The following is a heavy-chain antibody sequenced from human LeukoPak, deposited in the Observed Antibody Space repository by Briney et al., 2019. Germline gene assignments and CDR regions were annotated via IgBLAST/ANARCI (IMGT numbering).Heavy chain of an antibody. J-gene: IGHJ6*02. CDR2: IIPILGIA. D-gene: IGHD3-3*01. CDR1: GGTFSSYT. Sequence: SVKVSCKASGGTFSSYTISWVRQAPGQGLEWMGRIIPILGIANYAQKFQGRVTITADKSTSTAYTELSSLRSEDTAVYYCARTLSSFLEWLSYYYYGMDVWGQGTTVTVSS. V-gene: IGHV1-69*02. CDR3: ARTLSSFLEWLSYYYYGMDV.